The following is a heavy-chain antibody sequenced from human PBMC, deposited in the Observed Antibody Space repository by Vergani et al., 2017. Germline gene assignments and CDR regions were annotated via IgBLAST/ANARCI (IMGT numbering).Heavy chain of an antibody. CDR1: GFTFSSYS. D-gene: IGHD1-14*01. Sequence: EVQLVESGGGLVQPGGSLRLSCAASGFTFSSYSMNWVRQAPGKGLEWVSYIRSSSSTIYYADSVKGRFTISRDNAKNSLYLQMNSLRAEDTAVYYCARGEGVEPTTNWFDPWGQGTLVTVSS. J-gene: IGHJ5*02. V-gene: IGHV3-48*04. CDR2: IRSSSSTI. CDR3: ARGEGVEPTTNWFDP.